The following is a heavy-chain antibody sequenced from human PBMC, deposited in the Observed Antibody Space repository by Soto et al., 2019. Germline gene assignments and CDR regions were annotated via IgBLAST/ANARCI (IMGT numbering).Heavy chain of an antibody. Sequence: QVQLVESGGGVVQPGRSLRLSCAASGFIFSTYGMHWVRQAPGKGLEWVAVISYDGSNQYYEDSVKGRFTISRDNSKTTLYLQMNSLRVEDTAVYYCAKSWSGSHGAFDMWGQGTMVTVSA. J-gene: IGHJ3*02. D-gene: IGHD2-8*02. V-gene: IGHV3-30*18. CDR1: GFIFSTYG. CDR2: ISYDGSNQ. CDR3: AKSWSGSHGAFDM.